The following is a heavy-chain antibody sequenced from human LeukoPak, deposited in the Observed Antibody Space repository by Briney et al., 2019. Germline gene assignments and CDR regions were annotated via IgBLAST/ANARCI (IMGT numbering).Heavy chain of an antibody. Sequence: SETLSLTCTVSGASFSNYYWNWIRQPPGKGLEWIGYIYYSGSTNYNPSLKSRVTISVDTSKNQFSLKLSSVTAADTAVYYCAREEIRSWFDPWGQGTLVTVSS. CDR1: GASFSNYY. D-gene: IGHD5-24*01. V-gene: IGHV4-59*01. CDR3: AREEIRSWFDP. J-gene: IGHJ5*02. CDR2: IYYSGST.